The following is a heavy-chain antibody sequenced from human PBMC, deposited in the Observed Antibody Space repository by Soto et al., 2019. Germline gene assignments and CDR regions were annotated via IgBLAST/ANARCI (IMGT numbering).Heavy chain of an antibody. J-gene: IGHJ4*02. CDR1: CCNFSMYI. D-gene: IGHD5-18*01. V-gene: IGHV1-18*04. Sequence: ASGKVDCQVSCCNFSMYILGLAVPVPGQGLEWMGWISTYNENMDTAPQLQGRLTMTTDTSTTTAYMELTNLKFDDTALYYCAYVGGYSTGDYSFDLWGQGTPVTVSS. CDR2: ISTYNENM. CDR3: AYVGGYSTGDYSFDL.